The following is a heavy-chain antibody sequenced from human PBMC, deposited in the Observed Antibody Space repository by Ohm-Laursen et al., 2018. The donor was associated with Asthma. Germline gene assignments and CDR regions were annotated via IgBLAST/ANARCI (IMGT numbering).Heavy chain of an antibody. Sequence: PGTLSLTCTVSGAPVSNDNWWSWVRQPPGKGLEWIGEIYHSGFTNYRPSLQSRVAMFVDKSENRFSMRLTAVNAADTAVYYCVRHRAYSFDFWGQGIMVTVSS. CDR2: IYHSGFT. D-gene: IGHD2-21*01. J-gene: IGHJ4*02. CDR3: VRHRAYSFDF. V-gene: IGHV4-4*03. CDR1: GAPVSNDNW.